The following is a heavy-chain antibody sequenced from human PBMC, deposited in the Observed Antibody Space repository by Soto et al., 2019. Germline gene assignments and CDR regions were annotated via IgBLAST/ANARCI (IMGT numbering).Heavy chain of an antibody. J-gene: IGHJ6*02. Sequence: SETLSLTCTVSGGSISSYYWSWIRQPPGKGLEWIGYIYYSGSTNYNPSLKSRVTISVDTSKNQFSLQLNSVTPEDTAVYYCARFSLWDPNDYYYGMDVWGQGTTVTVSS. CDR3: ARFSLWDPNDYYYGMDV. D-gene: IGHD2-8*01. CDR2: IYYSGST. CDR1: GGSISSYY. V-gene: IGHV4-59*12.